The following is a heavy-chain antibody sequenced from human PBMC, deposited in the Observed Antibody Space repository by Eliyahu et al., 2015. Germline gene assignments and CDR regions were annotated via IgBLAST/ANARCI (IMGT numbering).Heavy chain of an antibody. CDR3: TTDPNQSGSYYEFDY. J-gene: IGHJ4*02. V-gene: IGHV3-15*01. Sequence: EVQLVESGGGLVKPGGSLXXSCAASGFXFSKAWMSWVRQAPGKGLEWVGRINSKTDGETRDYAAPVKGRFTISRDDSKNTLYLQMNSLKTEDTAVYYCTTDPNQSGSYYEFDYWGQGTLVTVSS. CDR1: GFXFSKAW. D-gene: IGHD1-26*01. CDR2: INSKTDGETR.